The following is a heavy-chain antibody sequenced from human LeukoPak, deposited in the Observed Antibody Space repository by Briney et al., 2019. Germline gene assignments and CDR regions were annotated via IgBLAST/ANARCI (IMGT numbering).Heavy chain of an antibody. J-gene: IGHJ4*02. D-gene: IGHD1-26*01. V-gene: IGHV3-30*02. CDR3: AKRVGATTIDY. CDR1: GFTFSSYG. CDR2: IRYDGGNK. Sequence: PGGSLRLSCAASGFTFSSYGMHWDRQAPGKGLEWVSFIRYDGGNKYYADSVKGRFTISRDNSKNTLYLQMNSLRGEDTAVYYCAKRVGATTIDYWGQGTLVTVSS.